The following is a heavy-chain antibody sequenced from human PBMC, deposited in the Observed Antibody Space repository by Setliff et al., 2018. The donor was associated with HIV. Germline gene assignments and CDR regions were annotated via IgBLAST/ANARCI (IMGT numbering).Heavy chain of an antibody. J-gene: IGHJ5*02. Sequence: SETLSLTCAVSGYSISSGYYWGWIRQPPGKGLEWIGSIYHSGSTYYNPSLKSRVTISVDTSKKQFSLKLSSVTAADTAVYYCARLRGSYDFSNWFDPWGQGTQVTVSS. CDR3: ARLRGSYDFSNWFDP. V-gene: IGHV4-38-2*01. D-gene: IGHD3-3*01. CDR2: IYHSGST. CDR1: GYSISSGYY.